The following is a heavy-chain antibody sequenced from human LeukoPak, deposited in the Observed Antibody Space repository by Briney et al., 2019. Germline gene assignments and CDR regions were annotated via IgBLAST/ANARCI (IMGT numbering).Heavy chain of an antibody. V-gene: IGHV3-48*03. D-gene: IGHD3-9*01. CDR3: ARDRLVTRYFDWLLSNDWYFDL. Sequence: GGSLRLSCAASGFTFSSYEMNWVRQAPGKGLEWVSYISSSDSTIYYADSVKGRFTISRDNAKNSLYLQMNSLRAEDTAVYYCARDRLVTRYFDWLLSNDWYFDLWGRGTLVTVSS. CDR1: GFTFSSYE. J-gene: IGHJ2*01. CDR2: ISSSDSTI.